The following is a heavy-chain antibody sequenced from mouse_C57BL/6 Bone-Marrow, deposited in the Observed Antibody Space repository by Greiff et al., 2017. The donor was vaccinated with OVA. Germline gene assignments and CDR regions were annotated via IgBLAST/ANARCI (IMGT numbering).Heavy chain of an antibody. D-gene: IGHD4-1*01. CDR3: ARDFAGTDGDYYAMDY. Sequence: VQLQQPGAELVKPGASVKLSCKASGYTFTSYWMHWVKQRPGRGLEWIGRIDPNSGGTKYNEKFKSKATLTVDKPSSTAYMQLSSLTSEDSAVYYCARDFAGTDGDYYAMDYWGQGTSVTVSS. V-gene: IGHV1-72*01. CDR1: GYTFTSYW. CDR2: IDPNSGGT. J-gene: IGHJ4*01.